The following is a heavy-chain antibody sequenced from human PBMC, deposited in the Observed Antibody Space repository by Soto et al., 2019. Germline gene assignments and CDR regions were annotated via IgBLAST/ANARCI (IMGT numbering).Heavy chain of an antibody. Sequence: QVQLVQSGAEVKKPGASVNVSCKASGYTFSNYGISWVRQAPGQGLEWMGWINIYNGNTNYAQKFQGRVTMTSDTSTRTAYMDMRSLGFDDPAVYYCARIDRIAAAARRFYLGQGTLVTVSP. CDR2: INIYNGNT. CDR3: ARIDRIAAAARRFY. J-gene: IGHJ4*02. V-gene: IGHV1-18*01. D-gene: IGHD6-13*01. CDR1: GYTFSNYG.